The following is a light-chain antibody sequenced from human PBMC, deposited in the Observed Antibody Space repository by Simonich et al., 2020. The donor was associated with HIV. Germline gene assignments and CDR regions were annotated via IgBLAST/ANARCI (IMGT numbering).Light chain of an antibody. CDR1: QSVSGN. CDR2: DSS. CDR3: QQYNNWPYT. Sequence: EIVMTQSPATLSVSPGERATLSCRASQSVSGNSAWYQQKPGQAPRLLIYDSSTRATGIPARFSGSGSATEFTLTISILQSEDFVLYYCQQYNNWPYTFGQGTKLEIK. V-gene: IGKV3-15*01. J-gene: IGKJ2*01.